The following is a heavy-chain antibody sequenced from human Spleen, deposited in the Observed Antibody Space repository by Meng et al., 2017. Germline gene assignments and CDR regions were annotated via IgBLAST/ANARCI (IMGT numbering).Heavy chain of an antibody. D-gene: IGHD3-16*01. CDR3: ARDPKLNDVDAFYI. V-gene: IGHV4-38-2*02. J-gene: IGHJ3*02. CDR2: VSHSGTT. Sequence: GSLRLSCAVSASSMTSGYYWGWIRQPPGKGLEWIGSVSHSGTTSYNPSLKSRVTISLDTSKNQLFLKLSSVTAADTAVYYCARDPKLNDVDAFYIWGQGTMVTVSS. CDR1: ASSMTSGYY.